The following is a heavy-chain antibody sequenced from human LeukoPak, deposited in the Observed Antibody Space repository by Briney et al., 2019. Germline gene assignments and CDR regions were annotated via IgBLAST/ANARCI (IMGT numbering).Heavy chain of an antibody. J-gene: IGHJ5*02. CDR1: GFIVNSYA. CDR2: IYSDGVT. Sequence: GGSLRLSCAASGFIVNSYAMSWVRQAPGKGLAWVSLIYSDGVTQYADSVKGRFTISRDNSKNTLYLQTNSLRDEDTAVYFCARDRAEGKTWVEFDPWGQGTLVTVSS. CDR3: ARDRAEGKTWVEFDP. V-gene: IGHV3-66*02.